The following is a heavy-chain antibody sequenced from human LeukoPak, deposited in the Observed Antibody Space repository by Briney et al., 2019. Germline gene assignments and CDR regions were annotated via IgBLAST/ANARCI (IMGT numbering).Heavy chain of an antibody. J-gene: IGHJ4*02. CDR1: GYSFTSYW. D-gene: IGHD3-22*01. CDR3: ARHSFSYDSSGYPLGSFDC. CDR2: IYPGDSDT. V-gene: IGHV5-51*01. Sequence: GESLKISCKGSGYSFTSYWIGWVRQMPGKGLEWMGVIYPGDSDTRYSPSFQGQVTISADKSISTAYLQWSSLKASDTAMYYCARHSFSYDSSGYPLGSFDCWGQGTLVTVSS.